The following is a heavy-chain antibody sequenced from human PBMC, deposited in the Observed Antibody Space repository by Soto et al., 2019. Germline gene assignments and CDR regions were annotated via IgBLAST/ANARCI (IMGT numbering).Heavy chain of an antibody. J-gene: IGHJ6*02. CDR3: ARGGPQSPGNYYYCGMDF. D-gene: IGHD3-16*01. CDR1: GGTFSSYA. CDR2: IIPIFGTA. V-gene: IGHV1-69*05. Sequence: SVKVSCKASGGTFSSYAISWVRQAPGQGLEWMGGIIPIFGTANYAQKFQGRVTMTTDKSTNTAYMELSSLTSEDTAVYYCARGGPQSPGNYYYCGMDFWGQGTTVTVSS.